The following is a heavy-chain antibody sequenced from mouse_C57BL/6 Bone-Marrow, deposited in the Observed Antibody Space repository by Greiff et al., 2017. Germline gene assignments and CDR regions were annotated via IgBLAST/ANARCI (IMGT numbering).Heavy chain of an antibody. Sequence: EVQRVESEGGLVQPGSSMKLSCTASGFTFSDYYMAWVRQVPEKGLEWVANINYDGSSTYYLDSLKSRFIISRDNAKNILYLQMSSLKSEDTATYYWARCTGNYRYYYAIDYWGQGTSVTVSS. D-gene: IGHD2-1*01. CDR2: INYDGSST. J-gene: IGHJ4*01. V-gene: IGHV5-16*01. CDR1: GFTFSDYY. CDR3: ARCTGNYRYYYAIDY.